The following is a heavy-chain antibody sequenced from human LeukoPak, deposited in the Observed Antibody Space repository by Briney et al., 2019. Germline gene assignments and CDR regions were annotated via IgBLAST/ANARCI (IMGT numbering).Heavy chain of an antibody. CDR2: IYTSGST. CDR3: ARDRESMVRGALNWFDP. CDR1: GGSLSSGSYY. V-gene: IGHV4-61*02. D-gene: IGHD3-10*01. Sequence: PSGTLSLTCTVSGGSLSSGSYYWSWIRQPAGTGLEWIGRIYTSGSTNYNPSLKSRVTISVDTSKNQFSLKLSSVTAADTAVYYCARDRESMVRGALNWFDPWGQGTLVTVSS. J-gene: IGHJ5*02.